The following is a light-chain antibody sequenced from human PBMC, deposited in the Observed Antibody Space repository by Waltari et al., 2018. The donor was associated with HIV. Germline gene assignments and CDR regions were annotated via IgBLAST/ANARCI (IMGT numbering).Light chain of an antibody. J-gene: IGLJ2*01. CDR1: SRDVGSYNL. CDR2: EGS. CDR3: CSYAGSSTLEV. V-gene: IGLV2-23*01. Sequence: QSALTKPASVSGSPGQSITISCTGTSRDVGSYNLVSWYQQQPGKAPKLMIYEGSKRASGVSNRVSGFKSVNTASLTSSGLLAEDEADYYCCSYAGSSTLEVFGGGTMLTVL.